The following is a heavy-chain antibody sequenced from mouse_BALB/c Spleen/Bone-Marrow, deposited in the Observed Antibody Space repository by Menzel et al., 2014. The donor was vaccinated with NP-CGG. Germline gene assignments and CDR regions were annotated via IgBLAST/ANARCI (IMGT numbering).Heavy chain of an antibody. J-gene: IGHJ4*01. CDR1: GFTFTDYY. CDR3: ARFPMDY. Sequence: EVKVVDSGGGLVQPGGSLRLSCTTSGFTFTDYYMSWVRQPPGKALEWLAFIINKANGYTTVYSASVKGRFTISRDNSQSILYLQMNTLRAEDSATYYCARFPMDYWGQGTSVTVSS. V-gene: IGHV7-3*02. CDR2: IINKANGYTT.